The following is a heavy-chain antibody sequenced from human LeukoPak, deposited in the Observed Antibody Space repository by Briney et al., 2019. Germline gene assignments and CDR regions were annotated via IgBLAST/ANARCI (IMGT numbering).Heavy chain of an antibody. J-gene: IGHJ4*02. CDR2: IYTSGST. CDR3: AREVEEVGATYYFDY. V-gene: IGHV4-61*02. D-gene: IGHD1-26*01. CDR1: GGSISSGSYY. Sequence: SETLSLTCTVSGGSISSGSYYWSWIRQPAGKGLEWIGRIYTSGSTNYNPSLKSRVTISVDTSKNQFSLKLSPVTAADTAVYYCAREVEEVGATYYFDYWGQGTLVTVSS.